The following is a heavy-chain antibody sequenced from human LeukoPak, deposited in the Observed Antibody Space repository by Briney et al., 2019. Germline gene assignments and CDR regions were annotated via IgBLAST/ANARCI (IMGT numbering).Heavy chain of an antibody. D-gene: IGHD4-11*01. J-gene: IGHJ4*02. CDR2: ISSYSGST. CDR1: GYTFTDIG. V-gene: IGHV1-18*01. CDR3: ARGVTTDY. Sequence: ASVKVSCKTSGYTFTDIGITWVRQAPGQGLEWVGWISSYSGSTECALKLQGRVTMTTETSANTAYMELRSLRSDDTAVYYCARGVTTDYWGQGTLVTVSS.